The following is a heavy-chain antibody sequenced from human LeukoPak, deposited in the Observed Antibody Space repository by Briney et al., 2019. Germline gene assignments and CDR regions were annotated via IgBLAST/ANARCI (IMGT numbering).Heavy chain of an antibody. D-gene: IGHD1-26*01. CDR2: IKEDGSEK. CDR3: ARARATGEFDC. V-gene: IGHV3-7*01. J-gene: IGHJ4*02. Sequence: GGSLRLSCAVSGFTLSSYWMSWVRQSPEKGLEWVANIKEDGSEKYYVDSVKGRFTISRDNAKNSLYLQMNSLRAEDTAVYFCARARATGEFDCWGEGTLVTVSS. CDR1: GFTLSSYW.